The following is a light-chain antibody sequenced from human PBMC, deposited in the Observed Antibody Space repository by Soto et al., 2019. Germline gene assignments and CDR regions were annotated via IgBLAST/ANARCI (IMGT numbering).Light chain of an antibody. V-gene: IGKV3-20*01. CDR2: AAS. CDR1: RSFASSY. Sequence: EILMTQSPATLSVSPGARATLSCRASRSFASSYLAWYQHKPGQAPRLLIYAASSRATGIPDRFIGSGSGTDFTLTISRLEPDDSAVYYCHHYDSSPPYTFGQGTKLEIK. CDR3: HHYDSSPPYT. J-gene: IGKJ2*01.